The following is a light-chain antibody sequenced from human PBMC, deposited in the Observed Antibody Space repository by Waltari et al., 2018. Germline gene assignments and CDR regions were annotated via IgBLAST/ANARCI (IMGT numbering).Light chain of an antibody. Sequence: QLVLTQSPSASASLGASVKLTCTLTSGHSRNVTAWLQQQPEKGPRYLMKVNSDGSHSKGDKIPDRFSGSSSGAEHYLTISSLQSEDEADYYCQTGGHGTWVFGGGTKLTVL. CDR1: SGHSRNV. V-gene: IGLV4-69*01. CDR3: QTGGHGTWV. CDR2: VNSDGSH. J-gene: IGLJ3*02.